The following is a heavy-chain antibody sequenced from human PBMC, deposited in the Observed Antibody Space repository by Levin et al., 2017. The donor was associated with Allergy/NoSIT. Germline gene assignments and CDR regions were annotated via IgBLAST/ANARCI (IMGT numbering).Heavy chain of an antibody. D-gene: IGHD2-15*01. CDR1: GYSFTDYW. V-gene: IGHV5-10-1*01. Sequence: PGGSLRLSCNGSGYSFTDYWISWVRQMPGKGLQWMGRIDPSDAFTNYGPSLQGHVTLSADKSTSSAYLQWSSLKASDTAMYYCARHGRKEGQALDCWGQGTLVTVSS. CDR2: IDPSDAFT. J-gene: IGHJ4*02. CDR3: ARHGRKEGQALDC.